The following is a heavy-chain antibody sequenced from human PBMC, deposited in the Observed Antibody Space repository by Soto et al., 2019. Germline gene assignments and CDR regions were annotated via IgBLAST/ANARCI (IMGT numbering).Heavy chain of an antibody. CDR2: ISYDGSNK. CDR1: RFTFSSYG. J-gene: IGHJ6*02. V-gene: IGHV3-30*18. Sequence: GGSLRLSCAASRFTFSSYGMHWVRQAPGKGLEWVAVISYDGSNKYYADSVKGRFTISRDNSKNTLYRQMNSLRAEDTAVYYCAKDGSPYCTNGVCYTGPPTPDYGMDVWGQGTTVTVSS. CDR3: AKDGSPYCTNGVCYTGPPTPDYGMDV. D-gene: IGHD2-8*01.